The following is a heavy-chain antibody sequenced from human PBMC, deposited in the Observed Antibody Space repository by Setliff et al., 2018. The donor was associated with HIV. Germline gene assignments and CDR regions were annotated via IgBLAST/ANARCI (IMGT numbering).Heavy chain of an antibody. V-gene: IGHV3-15*01. J-gene: IGHJ4*02. CDR2: SKGKADGETI. Sequence: GESLKISCAASGSMFTYAWLSWVRQAPGKGLEWVGRSKGKADGETIDYATPVKGRFIISRDYSENTLFLQMNDLKIEDTGVYYCATESRLLAGGSYPFDNWGQGTLVTVSS. D-gene: IGHD1-26*01. CDR3: ATESRLLAGGSYPFDN. CDR1: GSMFTYAW.